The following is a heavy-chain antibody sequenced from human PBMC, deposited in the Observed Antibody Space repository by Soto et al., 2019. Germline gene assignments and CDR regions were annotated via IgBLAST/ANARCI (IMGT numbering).Heavy chain of an antibody. Sequence: EVQLLESGGGLVQPGGSLRLSCAASGFTFSAYAMSWVRQAPGKGLEWVSTIYGSGVSTYYADSVKGRFTISRDSSKNTLYLQMNGLRAEDTAVYYCAKDAGSSWRSQSDYWGQGTLVTVSS. CDR2: IYGSGVST. V-gene: IGHV3-23*01. CDR3: AKDAGSSWRSQSDY. J-gene: IGHJ4*02. D-gene: IGHD6-13*01. CDR1: GFTFSAYA.